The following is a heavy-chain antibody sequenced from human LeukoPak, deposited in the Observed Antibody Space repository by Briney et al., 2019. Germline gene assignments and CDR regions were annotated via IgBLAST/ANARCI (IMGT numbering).Heavy chain of an antibody. CDR2: ISAYNGNT. CDR1: GYTFTSYG. CDR3: ARDSSGWYWLGYYYYMDV. J-gene: IGHJ6*03. D-gene: IGHD6-19*01. V-gene: IGHV1-18*01. Sequence: ASVEVSCKASGYTFTSYGISWVRQAPGQGLEWMGWISAYNGNTNYAQKLQGRVTMTTDTSTSTAYMELRSLRSDDTAVYYCARDSSGWYWLGYYYYMDVWGKGTTVTVSS.